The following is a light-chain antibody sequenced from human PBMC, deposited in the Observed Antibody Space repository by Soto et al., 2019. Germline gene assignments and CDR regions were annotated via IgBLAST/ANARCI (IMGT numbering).Light chain of an antibody. CDR1: ERVSTN. J-gene: IGKJ1*01. Sequence: PGESATLSCRASERVSTNLAWYQQTPGQAPRLLIYSASRRPTDIPVRFSGSGSGAEFTLTISSLQSEDFAIYYCQQYNNLPPTFGQGTKVDIK. V-gene: IGKV3-15*01. CDR3: QQYNNLPPT. CDR2: SAS.